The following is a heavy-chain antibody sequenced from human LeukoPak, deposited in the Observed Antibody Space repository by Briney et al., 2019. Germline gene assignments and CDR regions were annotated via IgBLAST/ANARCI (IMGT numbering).Heavy chain of an antibody. CDR2: IYTGDSDT. CDR3: ARGYCSSTSCDTVDNWFDP. D-gene: IGHD2-2*01. CDR1: GDSFTSYW. Sequence: GESLKISWKSSGDSFTSYWIGWVSQMPGKGLEWQRIIYTGDSDTTYSPSFHAQVTISADKCISTAYLQWSSLKASDTAMYYCARGYCSSTSCDTVDNWFDPWAREPWSPSPQ. J-gene: IGHJ5*02. V-gene: IGHV5-51*01.